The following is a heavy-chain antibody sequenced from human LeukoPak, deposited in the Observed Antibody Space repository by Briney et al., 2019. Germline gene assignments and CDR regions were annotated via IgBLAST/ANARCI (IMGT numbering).Heavy chain of an antibody. D-gene: IGHD6-25*01. CDR1: GYTFHSYW. CDR2: IYPGDSDT. CDR3: ARKSSGWPGDFNY. Sequence: GESLKISCKGSGYTFHSYWIAWVRQMPGKGLEWMGIIYPGDSDTGYSPSFQGHVTISADKSITTAYLQWSSLKASDTAMYYCARKSSGWPGDFNYWGQGTLVTVSS. V-gene: IGHV5-51*01. J-gene: IGHJ4*02.